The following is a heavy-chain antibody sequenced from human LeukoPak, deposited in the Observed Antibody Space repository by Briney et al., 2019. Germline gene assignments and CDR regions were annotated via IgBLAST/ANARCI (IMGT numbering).Heavy chain of an antibody. Sequence: PGGSLRLSCAASGFTFKKYSMNWVRQAPGKGLEWVAGIIGSGVTTYYADSVKGRFTISRDNSKNTLFLQMNSLRAEDTAVYYCAKDFFEYGGPPTANDYWGQGTLVTVSS. J-gene: IGHJ4*02. V-gene: IGHV3-23*01. CDR1: GFTFKKYS. CDR2: IIGSGVTT. CDR3: AKDFFEYGGPPTANDY. D-gene: IGHD4-23*01.